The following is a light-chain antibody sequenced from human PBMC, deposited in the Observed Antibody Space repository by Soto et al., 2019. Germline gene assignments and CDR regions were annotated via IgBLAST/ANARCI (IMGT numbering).Light chain of an antibody. CDR1: ESVGSTF. J-gene: IGKJ4*01. CDR3: QQFGRSGLT. Sequence: EIVLTQSPGTLSLSPGERATLSCRASESVGSTFLGWYQQKPGQAPRLLFYGATSRATGTPDRFSASGSGTELTLTVSRLEPEDFAVYYCQQFGRSGLTFGGGTKVEIK. CDR2: GAT. V-gene: IGKV3-20*01.